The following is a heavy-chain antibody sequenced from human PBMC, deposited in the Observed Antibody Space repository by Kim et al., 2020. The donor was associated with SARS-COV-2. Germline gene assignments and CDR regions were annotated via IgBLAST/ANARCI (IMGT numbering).Heavy chain of an antibody. Sequence: ASVKVSCKASGYTFTGYYMHWVRQAPGQGLEWMGWINPNSGGTNYAQKFQGRVTMTRDTSISTAYMELSRLRSDDTAVYYCARFMAAAGTTWFDPWGQGTLVTVSS. D-gene: IGHD6-13*01. CDR1: GYTFTGYY. J-gene: IGHJ5*02. CDR3: ARFMAAAGTTWFDP. CDR2: INPNSGGT. V-gene: IGHV1-2*02.